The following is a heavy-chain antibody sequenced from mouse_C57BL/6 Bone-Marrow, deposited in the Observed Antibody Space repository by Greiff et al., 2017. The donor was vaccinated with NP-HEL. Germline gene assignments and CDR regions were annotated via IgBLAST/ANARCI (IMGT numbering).Heavy chain of an antibody. CDR3: ATMVTTRFAY. Sequence: VKVVESGPGLVAPSQSLSITCTVSGFSLTSYAISWVRQPPGKGLEWLGVIWTGGGTNYNSALKSRLSISKDNSKSQVFLKMNSLQTDDTARYYCATMVTTRFAYWGQGTLVTVSA. J-gene: IGHJ3*01. CDR2: IWTGGGT. D-gene: IGHD2-2*01. V-gene: IGHV2-9-1*01. CDR1: GFSLTSYA.